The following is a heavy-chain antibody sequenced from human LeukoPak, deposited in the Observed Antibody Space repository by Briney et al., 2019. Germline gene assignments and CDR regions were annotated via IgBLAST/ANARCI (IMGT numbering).Heavy chain of an antibody. V-gene: IGHV3-23*01. CDR3: AKDLFLDYYYDSSGYYGSLGY. J-gene: IGHJ4*02. CDR2: ISGSGGST. D-gene: IGHD3-22*01. Sequence: GGSLRLSCAASGFTFSSYAMSWVRQAPGKGLEWVSAISGSGGSTYYADSVKGRFTISRDNSKNTLYLQMNSLRAEDTAVYYCAKDLFLDYYYDSSGYYGSLGYWGQGTLVTVSS. CDR1: GFTFSSYA.